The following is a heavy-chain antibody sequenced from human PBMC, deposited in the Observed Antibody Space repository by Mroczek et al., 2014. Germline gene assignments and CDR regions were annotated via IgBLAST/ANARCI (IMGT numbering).Heavy chain of an antibody. V-gene: IGHV3-30*18. Sequence: QVQLVQSGGGVVQPGRSLRLSCAASGFTFSSYGMHWVRQAPGKGLEWVAVISYDGSNKYYADSVKGRFTISRDNSKNTLYLQMNSLRAEDTAVYYCAKDFRYSSGWSDYWGQGTLVTVSS. CDR2: ISYDGSNK. D-gene: IGHD6-19*01. CDR1: GFTFSSYG. J-gene: IGHJ4*02. CDR3: AKDFRYSSGWSDY.